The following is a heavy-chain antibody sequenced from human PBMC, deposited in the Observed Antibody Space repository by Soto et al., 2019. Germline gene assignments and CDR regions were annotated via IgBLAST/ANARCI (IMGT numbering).Heavy chain of an antibody. CDR2: IIPIFGTA. Sequence: QVQLVQSGAEVKKPGSSVKVSCKASGGTFSSYAISWVRQAPGQGLEWMGGIIPIFGTANYEQKFQGRVTITADESTSTAYMELSSLRSEETAVYYCARANPHLVPAATYGMDVWGQGTTVTVSS. D-gene: IGHD2-2*01. V-gene: IGHV1-69*12. CDR3: ARANPHLVPAATYGMDV. CDR1: GGTFSSYA. J-gene: IGHJ6*02.